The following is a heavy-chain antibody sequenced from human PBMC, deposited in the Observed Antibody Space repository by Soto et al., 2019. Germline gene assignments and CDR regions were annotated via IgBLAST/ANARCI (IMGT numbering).Heavy chain of an antibody. J-gene: IGHJ4*02. CDR2: VDDTGGST. D-gene: IGHD2-21*02. Sequence: GGSLRLSCAASGFTFSTYAMSWVRQTPGKGLEWVSTVDDTGGSTYYADSVKGRFTISRDNSRNTLYLQMNSLRAEDTAIYYCAQTVIRLYLFDYWGQGTQVTVSS. V-gene: IGHV3-23*01. CDR3: AQTVIRLYLFDY. CDR1: GFTFSTYA.